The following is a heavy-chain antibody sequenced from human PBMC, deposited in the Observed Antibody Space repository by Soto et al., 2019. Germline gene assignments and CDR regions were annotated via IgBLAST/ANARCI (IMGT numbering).Heavy chain of an antibody. D-gene: IGHD3-22*01. CDR2: IYHSGST. J-gene: IGHJ4*02. CDR3: ARVYTMIVEYYSDY. Sequence: SETLSLTCAVSGGSISSSNWWSWVRQPPGKGLEWIGEIYHSGSTNYNPSLKSRVTISVDKSKNQFSLKLSSVTAADTAVYYCARVYTMIVEYYSDYWGQGTLVTGSS. V-gene: IGHV4-4*02. CDR1: GGSISSSNW.